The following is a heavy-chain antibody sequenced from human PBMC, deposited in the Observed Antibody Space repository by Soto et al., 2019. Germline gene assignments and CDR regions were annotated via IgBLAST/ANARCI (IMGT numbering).Heavy chain of an antibody. CDR2: ITHSGST. CDR1: GGSFSGYY. V-gene: IGHV4-34*01. CDR3: ARGWRTVTN. Sequence: QVQLQQWGAGLLKPSETLSLTCAVYGGSFSGYYWSWIRQPPGKGLEWIGEITHSGSTNYNPSLKSRVPISVDTSKNHFPLKLSSVTAADTAVYYCARGWRTVTNWGQGTLVTVAS. D-gene: IGHD4-4*01. J-gene: IGHJ4*02.